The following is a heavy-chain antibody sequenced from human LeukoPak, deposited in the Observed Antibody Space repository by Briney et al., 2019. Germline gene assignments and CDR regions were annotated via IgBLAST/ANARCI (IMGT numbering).Heavy chain of an antibody. J-gene: IGHJ4*02. CDR3: ARRDVLNGEWIFFDH. Sequence: GGSLRLSCAASGFTFSSYAMHWVRQAPGKGLEWVAFIWYDGSNKDYTDSVKGRFTISRDNAKNRLHLQMNSLRAEDTAVYYCARRDVLNGEWIFFDHWGQGTLVTVSS. V-gene: IGHV3-33*01. CDR1: GFTFSSYA. CDR2: IWYDGSNK. D-gene: IGHD2-2*03.